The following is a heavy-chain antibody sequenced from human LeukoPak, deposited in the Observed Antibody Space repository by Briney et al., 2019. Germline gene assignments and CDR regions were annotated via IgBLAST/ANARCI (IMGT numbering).Heavy chain of an antibody. J-gene: IGHJ4*02. CDR3: PRVEWELLGAHL. Sequence: SETLSLTCSVSGDSIRSHYWCWIRQPPGKRPEWIGHVFFTGSTTYNPTLEGRVTISIDTSGSQFSLKLTSVTAADTAVYYCPRVEWELLGAHLWGQGILLSVSS. CDR2: VFFTGST. D-gene: IGHD1-26*01. V-gene: IGHV4-59*11. CDR1: GDSIRSHY.